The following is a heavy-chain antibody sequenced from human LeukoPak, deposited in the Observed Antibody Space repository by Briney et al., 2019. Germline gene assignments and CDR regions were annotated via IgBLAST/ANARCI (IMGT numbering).Heavy chain of an antibody. Sequence: SETLSLTCAVSGCSISTYYWSWIRQPPGKGLEWIGYIYYSGSTNYNPSLKSRVTISVDTSKNQFSLKLSSVTAADTAVYYCARGRKQWIYWGQGTLVTVSS. J-gene: IGHJ4*02. CDR3: ARGRKQWIY. CDR1: GCSISTYY. CDR2: IYYSGST. V-gene: IGHV4-59*01. D-gene: IGHD2-2*03.